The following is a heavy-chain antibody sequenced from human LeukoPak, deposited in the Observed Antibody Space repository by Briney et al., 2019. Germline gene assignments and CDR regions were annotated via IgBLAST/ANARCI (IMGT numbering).Heavy chain of an antibody. CDR2: INHSGST. J-gene: IGHJ6*02. CDR1: GGSFSGYY. Sequence: SETLSLTCAVYGGSFSGYYWSWIRQPPGKGLEWIGEINHSGSTNYNPSLKSRVTISVDTSKNQFSLKLSSVTAADTAVYYCARATRRDSSGYYYRYYYYYGMNVWGQGTRSPSP. D-gene: IGHD3-22*01. CDR3: ARATRRDSSGYYYRYYYYYGMNV. V-gene: IGHV4-34*01.